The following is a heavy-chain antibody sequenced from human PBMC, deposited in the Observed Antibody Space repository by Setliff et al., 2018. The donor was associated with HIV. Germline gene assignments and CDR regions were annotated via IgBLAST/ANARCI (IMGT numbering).Heavy chain of an antibody. CDR2: ISSTGTYI. V-gene: IGHV3-21*04. CDR3: ARGSLYSSSSCFDY. D-gene: IGHD6-13*01. J-gene: IGHJ4*02. Sequence: GGSLRLSCAASGFTFSSKWMHWVRQVPGKGLMWVSSISSTGTYIYYADSMKGRFTISRDNAKNSLYLQMDNLTVDDTAVYYCARGSLYSSSSCFDYWGQGTLVTVSS. CDR1: GFTFSSKW.